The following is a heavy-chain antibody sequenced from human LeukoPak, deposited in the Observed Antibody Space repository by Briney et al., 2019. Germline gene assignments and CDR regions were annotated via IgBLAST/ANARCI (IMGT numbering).Heavy chain of an antibody. CDR1: GYTLTELS. D-gene: IGHD6-19*01. Sequence: ASVKVSCKVSGYTLTELSMHWVRQAPGKGLEWMGGFDPEDGETICAQKFQGRVTMTEDTSTDTAYMELSSLRSEDTAVYYCATDGIAVARPLDYWGQGTLVTVSS. CDR2: FDPEDGET. J-gene: IGHJ4*02. CDR3: ATDGIAVARPLDY. V-gene: IGHV1-24*01.